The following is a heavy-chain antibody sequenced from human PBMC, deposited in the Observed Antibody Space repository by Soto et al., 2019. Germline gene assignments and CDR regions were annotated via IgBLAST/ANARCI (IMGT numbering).Heavy chain of an antibody. D-gene: IGHD1-26*01. CDR3: ARDPDRGGVGATYYFDC. CDR1: GLIFSSYG. V-gene: IGHV3-33*01. CDR2: IWYDGTNK. Sequence: QVQLVESGGGVVQPGRSLRLSCAASGLIFSSYGMHWVRQAPGKGLEWVAVIWYDGTNKYYADSVKGRFTIFRDNSKNTVYLQMNSLRAEDTTVYYCARDPDRGGVGATYYFDCWGQGTLVTVSS. J-gene: IGHJ4*02.